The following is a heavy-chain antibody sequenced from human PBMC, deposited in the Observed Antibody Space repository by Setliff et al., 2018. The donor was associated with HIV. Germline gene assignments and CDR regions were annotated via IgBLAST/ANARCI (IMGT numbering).Heavy chain of an antibody. CDR3: ARRGYSDF. CDR1: GYTFTSYA. CDR2: INAGNGNT. D-gene: IGHD6-13*01. Sequence: ASVKVSCKASGYTFTSYAIHWMRQAPGQRLEWMGWINAGNGNTQFSQEFQGRVTITRDTSASTAYMELSSLRSEDMAVYYCARRGYSDFWGQGTLVTVS. J-gene: IGHJ4*02. V-gene: IGHV1-3*03.